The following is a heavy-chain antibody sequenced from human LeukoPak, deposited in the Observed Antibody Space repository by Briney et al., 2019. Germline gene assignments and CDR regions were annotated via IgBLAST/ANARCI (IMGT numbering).Heavy chain of an antibody. CDR1: GYTFSSYA. D-gene: IGHD3-22*01. Sequence: GGSLRLSCAASGYTFSSYAMHWVRQAPGKGLEFVSAISSNGGSTYYAKSVKGRFTVSRDNSKNTLSLQMGSLRAEDMAVYYCARRNYYVSSGYFSGDAFDIWGQGTMVTVSS. J-gene: IGHJ3*02. CDR2: ISSNGGST. CDR3: ARRNYYVSSGYFSGDAFDI. V-gene: IGHV3-64*01.